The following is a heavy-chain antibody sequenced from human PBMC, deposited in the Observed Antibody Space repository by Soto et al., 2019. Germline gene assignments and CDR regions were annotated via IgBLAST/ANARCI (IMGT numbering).Heavy chain of an antibody. CDR3: ARAYCSSNRCYEGTRWFDP. CDR2: IYHSGST. Sequence: QVQLQESGPGLVKPSGTLSLTCAVSSGSISSSNWWSWVRQPPGKGLEWIGEIYHSGSTNYNPSLKGRVTISVDKSKNQFSLKLGSGTAADTAVYYWARAYCSSNRCYEGTRWFDPWGQGTLVTVSS. CDR1: SGSISSSNW. J-gene: IGHJ5*02. V-gene: IGHV4-4*02. D-gene: IGHD2-2*01.